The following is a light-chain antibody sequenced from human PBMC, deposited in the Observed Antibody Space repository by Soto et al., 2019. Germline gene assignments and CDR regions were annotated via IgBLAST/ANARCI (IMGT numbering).Light chain of an antibody. CDR1: SSDIGAYNF. J-gene: IGLJ2*01. Sequence: QSALTQPASVSGSPGQSITISCTGTSSDIGAYNFVYWYQQHPGKAPKLMLYDVNIRPSGVSNRFSGSKSGNTASLTISWLQAEDEADYYCTSWTTSTTMIFGGGTKLTVL. V-gene: IGLV2-14*03. CDR2: DVN. CDR3: TSWTTSTTMI.